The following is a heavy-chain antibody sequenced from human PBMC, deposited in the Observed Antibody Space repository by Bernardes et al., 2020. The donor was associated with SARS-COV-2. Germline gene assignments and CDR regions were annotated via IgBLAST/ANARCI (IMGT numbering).Heavy chain of an antibody. V-gene: IGHV4-34*01. CDR1: GGSFSGYY. CDR3: ARYFMV. J-gene: IGHJ6*04. CDR2: IDHRGNI. Sequence: SETLSLTRTVSGGSFSGYYWSWIRQPPGKGLEWIGEIDHRGNINYTPSLKSRVTISLDSSKNHFSLNLAAVTAADTAVYYCARYFMVWGEGTTVTVSS.